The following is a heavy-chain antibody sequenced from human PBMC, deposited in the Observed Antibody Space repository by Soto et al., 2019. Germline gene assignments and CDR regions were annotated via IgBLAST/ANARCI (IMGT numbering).Heavy chain of an antibody. D-gene: IGHD3-3*01. CDR3: VRGIGGYFQY. V-gene: IGHV4-30-4*01. J-gene: IGHJ4*02. CDR1: SGSIDNVYW. Sequence: PSETLSLTCAVSSGSIDNVYWWSWVRQSPGKGLEWIGYIYYSGSTYYNPSLKSRITISVDTSKNQFSLKLSSVTAADTAVYYCVRGIGGYFQYWGQGSLVTVSS. CDR2: IYYSGST.